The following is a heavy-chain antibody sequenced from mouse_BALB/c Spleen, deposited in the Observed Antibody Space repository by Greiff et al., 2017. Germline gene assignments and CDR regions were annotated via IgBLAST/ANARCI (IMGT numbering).Heavy chain of an antibody. V-gene: IGHV1-5*01. J-gene: IGHJ3*01. CDR3: TRWGTTAWFAY. CDR2: IYPGNSDT. CDR1: GYTFTSYW. Sequence: EVHLVESGTVLARPGASLKMSCKASGYTFTSYWMHWVNQRPGQGLEWIGAIYPGNSDTSYNQKFKGKAKLTAVTSTSTAYMELSSLTNEDSAVYYCTRWGTTAWFAYWGQGTLVTVSA. D-gene: IGHD2-14*01.